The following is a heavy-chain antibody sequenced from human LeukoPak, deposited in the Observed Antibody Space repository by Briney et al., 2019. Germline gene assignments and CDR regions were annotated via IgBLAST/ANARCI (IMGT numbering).Heavy chain of an antibody. CDR1: GGTFSSYA. Sequence: SVKVSCKASGGTFSSYAISWVRQAPGQGLEWMGGIIPIFGTANYAQKFQGRVTITADESTSTAYMELSSLRSEDTAVYYCASGQNWNYGEADYWGQVTLVTVSS. CDR3: ASGQNWNYGEADY. CDR2: IIPIFGTA. J-gene: IGHJ4*02. D-gene: IGHD1-7*01. V-gene: IGHV1-69*13.